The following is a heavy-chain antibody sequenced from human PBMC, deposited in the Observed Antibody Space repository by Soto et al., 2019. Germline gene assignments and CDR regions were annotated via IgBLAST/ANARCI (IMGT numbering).Heavy chain of an antibody. Sequence: QVQLAESRGGVVQPGRSLRLSCAASGFTFSSYGMHWVRQAPGKGLEWVAVISYDGSNKYYADSVKGRFTISRDNSKNTLYLQMNSLRAEDTAVYYCAKALGVWGQGTTVTVSS. CDR2: ISYDGSNK. V-gene: IGHV3-30*18. CDR3: AKALGV. CDR1: GFTFSSYG. J-gene: IGHJ6*02.